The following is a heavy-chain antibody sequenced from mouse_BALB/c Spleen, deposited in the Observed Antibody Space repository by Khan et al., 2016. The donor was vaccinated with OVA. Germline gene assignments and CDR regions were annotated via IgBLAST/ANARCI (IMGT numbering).Heavy chain of an antibody. CDR1: GSSSTSYG. D-gene: IGHD2-2*01. Sequence: QVQLKESGPGLVAPSQSLSITCTVSGSSSTSYGVSWARQTPGKGLEWLGVIWTDGNTNYHSSLKSRLTITKDNSKSQVLLKLSSLKTDDTATYYCAIIFYGYDWFAYWGQGTLVTVSA. CDR2: IWTDGNT. V-gene: IGHV2-3*01. CDR3: AIIFYGYDWFAY. J-gene: IGHJ3*01.